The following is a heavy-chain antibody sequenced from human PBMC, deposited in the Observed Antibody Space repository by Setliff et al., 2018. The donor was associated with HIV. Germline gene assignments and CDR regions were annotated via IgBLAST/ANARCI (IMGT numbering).Heavy chain of an antibody. Sequence: GGSLRLSCAASGFTFSTYTMNWVRQAPGKGLEWVSRVNTDGNSKTYADSVKDRFTISRDNAKNTLYLQMNSLRAEDTAVYYCARGGSGSPRPLQHWGQGTLVTVSS. CDR3: ARGGSGSPRPLQH. CDR2: VNTDGNSK. D-gene: IGHD3-10*01. CDR1: GFTFSTYT. V-gene: IGHV3-74*01. J-gene: IGHJ1*01.